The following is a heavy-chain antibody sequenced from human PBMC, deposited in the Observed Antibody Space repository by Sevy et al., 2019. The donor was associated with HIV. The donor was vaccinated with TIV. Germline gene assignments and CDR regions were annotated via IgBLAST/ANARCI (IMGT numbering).Heavy chain of an antibody. CDR3: AXXXRGXGIRPGDLXY. J-gene: IGHJ4*02. Sequence: GGSLRLSCAXXXFTXSDXGMQWVRQAPGKGLQWVAVIWNDASNKNYADSVKGRFTTSRDNSSNTLYLQMNSLRAEETAXYYCAXXXRGXGIRPGDLXYXGQGTLVTVSS. D-gene: IGHD3-10*02. CDR1: XFTXSDXG. V-gene: IGHV3-33*01. CDR2: IWNDASNK.